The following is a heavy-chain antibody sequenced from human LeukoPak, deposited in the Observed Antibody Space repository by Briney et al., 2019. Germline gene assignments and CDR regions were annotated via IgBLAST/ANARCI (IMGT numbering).Heavy chain of an antibody. D-gene: IGHD3-3*02. J-gene: IGHJ4*02. V-gene: IGHV4-39*07. CDR1: GGSISSSSYY. CDR3: ARGKLGIDY. CDR2: IYYSGST. Sequence: PSETLSLTCTVSGGSISSSSYYWGWIRQPPGKGLEWIGSIYYSGSTYYNPSLKSRVTISVDTSENQFSLKLSSVTAADTAVYYCARGKLGIDYWGQGTLVTVSS.